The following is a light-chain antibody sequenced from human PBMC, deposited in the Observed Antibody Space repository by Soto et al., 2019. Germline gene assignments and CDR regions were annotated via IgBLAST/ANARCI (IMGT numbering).Light chain of an antibody. J-gene: IGKJ1*01. Sequence: EIVLKQSPGTLSVSPGQRAILSCSASQSVSSNLAWYQQRPGQAPRLLIYSASSRHTDIPDRFSGGGSGTEFTLTVDSLQTEDFGVYYCQQYNVWPQTFGQGTKVDI. CDR2: SAS. CDR1: QSVSSN. CDR3: QQYNVWPQT. V-gene: IGKV3-15*01.